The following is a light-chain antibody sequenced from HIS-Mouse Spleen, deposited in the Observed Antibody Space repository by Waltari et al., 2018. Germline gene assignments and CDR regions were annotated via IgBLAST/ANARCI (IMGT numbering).Light chain of an antibody. V-gene: IGKV1-5*03. CDR1: QSISSW. CDR2: KAS. CDR3: QQYNSYWIT. J-gene: IGKJ4*01. Sequence: DIQMTQSPSTLSVSVGDRVTLTCRASQSISSWLAWYQQKPGKAPKLLIYKASSLESGVPSRFSGSGSGTEFTLTISSLQPDDFATYYCQQYNSYWITFGGGTKVEIK.